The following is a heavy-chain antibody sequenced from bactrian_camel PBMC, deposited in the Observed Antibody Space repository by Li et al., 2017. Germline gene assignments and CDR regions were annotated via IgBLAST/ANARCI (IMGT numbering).Heavy chain of an antibody. CDR3: AVDQPCSYVFVANPSTAFGH. Sequence: QVQLVESGGGTVQAGGSLGLSCAASGNTYRWYCMAWFRQAPGKEREGVATSVSGGVTNYTDSVKGRFTISQDLGKNTVVLQMNSLKPEDTAMYYCAVDQPCSYVFVANPSTAFGHWGQGTQVTVS. V-gene: IGHV3S53*01. J-gene: IGHJ6*01. CDR1: GNTYRWYC. CDR2: SVSGGVT. D-gene: IGHD6*01.